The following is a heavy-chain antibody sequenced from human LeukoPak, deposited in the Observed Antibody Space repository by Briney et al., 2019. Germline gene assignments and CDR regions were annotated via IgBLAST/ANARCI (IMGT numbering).Heavy chain of an antibody. V-gene: IGHV4-59*01. Sequence: PSETLSLTCTVSGGSISSYYWSWIRQPPGKGLEWIGYIYYSGSTNYNPSLKSRVTISVDTSKNQFSLKLSSVTAADTAVYYCARATVAKRNLWAVLSPQKNHDAFDIWGQGTMVTVSS. CDR2: IYYSGST. CDR1: GGSISSYY. D-gene: IGHD1-7*01. J-gene: IGHJ3*02. CDR3: ARATVAKRNLWAVLSPQKNHDAFDI.